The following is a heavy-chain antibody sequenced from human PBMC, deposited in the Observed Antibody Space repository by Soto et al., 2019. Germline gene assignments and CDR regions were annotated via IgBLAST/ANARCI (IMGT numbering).Heavy chain of an antibody. CDR1: GDSVSINSAA. J-gene: IGHJ4*02. CDR3: ARLNPNRIAVAGPDSDYFDY. D-gene: IGHD6-19*01. CDR2: TYYRSKWYN. V-gene: IGHV6-1*01. Sequence: SQTLSLTCAVSGDSVSINSAAWNWIRQSPSRGLEWLGRTYYRSKWYNDYAVSVKSRITINPDTSKNQFSLQMNSVTPEDTAVYYCARLNPNRIAVAGPDSDYFDYWGQGTLVTAPQ.